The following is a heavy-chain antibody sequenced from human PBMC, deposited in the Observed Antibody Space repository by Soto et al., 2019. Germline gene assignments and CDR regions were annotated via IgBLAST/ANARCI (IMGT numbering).Heavy chain of an antibody. J-gene: IGHJ6*02. CDR2: ISYDGSNK. Sequence: GGSLRLSCAASGFTFSSYAMHWVRQAPGKGLEWVAVISYDGSNKYYADSVKGRFTISRDNSKSTLYLQMNSLRAEDTAVYYCARDGGILTGYSYYYYGMDVWGQGTTVTVSS. V-gene: IGHV3-30-3*01. CDR1: GFTFSSYA. D-gene: IGHD3-9*01. CDR3: ARDGGILTGYSYYYYGMDV.